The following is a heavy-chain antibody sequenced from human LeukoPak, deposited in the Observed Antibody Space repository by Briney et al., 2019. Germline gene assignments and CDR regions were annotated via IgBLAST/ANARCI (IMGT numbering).Heavy chain of an antibody. J-gene: IGHJ4*02. V-gene: IGHV3-30*18. Sequence: GGSLRLSCAASGFTFSSYGMPWVRQAPGKGLEWVAVISYDGSNKYYADSVKGRFTISRDNSKNTLYLQMNSLRAEDTAVYYCAKEEVTVTLDYWGQGTLVTVSS. D-gene: IGHD4-17*01. CDR1: GFTFSSYG. CDR2: ISYDGSNK. CDR3: AKEEVTVTLDY.